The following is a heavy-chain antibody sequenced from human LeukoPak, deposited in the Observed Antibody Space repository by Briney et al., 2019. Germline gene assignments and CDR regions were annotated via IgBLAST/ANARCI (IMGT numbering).Heavy chain of an antibody. CDR3: ARGQFQRDY. Sequence: SETLSLTCAVYGGSFSGYFWSWIRQPPGKGLEWIGEVNHSGRTNYNPSLKSRVTISVDTSKNQFFLNLRSVTAADTAVYYCARGQFQRDYWGQGTLVTVSS. CDR2: VNHSGRT. J-gene: IGHJ4*02. V-gene: IGHV4-34*01. CDR1: GGSFSGYF.